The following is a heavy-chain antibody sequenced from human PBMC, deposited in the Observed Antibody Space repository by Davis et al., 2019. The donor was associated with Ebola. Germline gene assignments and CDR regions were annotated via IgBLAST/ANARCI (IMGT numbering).Heavy chain of an antibody. CDR3: ARDSRQWLDNDY. CDR2: ISAYNGNT. J-gene: IGHJ4*02. Sequence: ASAQVSCNASAYTTTSYGISWVLQAPGQGLEWMGLISAYNGNTNYAQKLQGRVTMTTDTSTSTAYMGLRSLRSDDTAVYYCARDSRQWLDNDYWGQGTLVTVSS. D-gene: IGHD6-19*01. V-gene: IGHV1-18*01. CDR1: AYTTTSYG.